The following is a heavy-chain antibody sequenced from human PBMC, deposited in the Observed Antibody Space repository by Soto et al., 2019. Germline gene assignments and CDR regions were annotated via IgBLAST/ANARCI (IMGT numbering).Heavy chain of an antibody. V-gene: IGHV4-61*08. Sequence: PSETTSLTCTFSGGTISSGGYYWSWIRQPPGKGLXGIXXIXXTXTXXXNXXLRSRVTMSVDKPKNQFSRDPTSVTAADTAVYYCARVISSRDEYFDYWGQGTVVTASS. CDR2: IXXTXTX. CDR3: ARVISSRDEYFDY. J-gene: IGHJ4*02. CDR1: GGTISSGGYY. D-gene: IGHD2-2*01.